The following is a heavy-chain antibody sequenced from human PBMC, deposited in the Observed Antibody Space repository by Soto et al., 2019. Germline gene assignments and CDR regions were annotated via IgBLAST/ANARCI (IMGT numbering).Heavy chain of an antibody. CDR1: GFTFSSYG. J-gene: IGHJ5*02. D-gene: IGHD6-6*01. V-gene: IGHV3-21*01. Sequence: PGGSLRLSCAASGFTFSSYGRNWVRQAPGKGLEWVSSISSGGYVVYYADSVKGRFTISRDNAKNSLYLQMNSLRAEDTAVYYCVKFGSSNWFDPWGQGTVVTVSS. CDR2: ISSGGYVV. CDR3: VKFGSSNWFDP.